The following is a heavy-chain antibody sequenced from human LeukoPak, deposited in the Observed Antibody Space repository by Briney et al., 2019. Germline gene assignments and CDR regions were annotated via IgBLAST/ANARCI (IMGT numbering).Heavy chain of an antibody. Sequence: ASVKVSCKASGYTFTGYYMHWVRQAPGHRLEWMGWINPKIGDTNYAQKFQGRVTMTRDTSINTVYMELRSLRSDDTAVYYCARDQRLQLNFDYWGQGTLVAVSS. J-gene: IGHJ4*02. CDR1: GYTFTGYY. CDR3: ARDQRLQLNFDY. V-gene: IGHV1-2*02. CDR2: INPKIGDT.